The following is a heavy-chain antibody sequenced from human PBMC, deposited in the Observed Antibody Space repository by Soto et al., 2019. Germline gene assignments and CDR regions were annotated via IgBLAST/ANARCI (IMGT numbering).Heavy chain of an antibody. CDR3: AKGVLDCSGGSCGFIDH. CDR2: ISGSGTTT. J-gene: IGHJ4*02. D-gene: IGHD2-15*01. Sequence: PGGSLRLSCAASGFTFGSYAMSWVRQAPGKGLDFVSAISGSGTTTYYADSVKGRFAISRDNSKNTLFLHMNSLRAEDTALYYCAKGVLDCSGGSCGFIDHWGQGTLVTVSS. CDR1: GFTFGSYA. V-gene: IGHV3-23*01.